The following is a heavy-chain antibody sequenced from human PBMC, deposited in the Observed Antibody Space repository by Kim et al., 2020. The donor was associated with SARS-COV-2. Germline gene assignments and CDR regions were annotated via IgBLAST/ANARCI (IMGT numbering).Heavy chain of an antibody. Sequence: GGSLRLSCATSGFTFSSFWMCWVRQAPGKGLVWVFNIKLDVREKYYVFSVMRRFTIFSDSAKNSLYLQMNSLRAEDTAVYYCAREWSGVFWGGEGFDYWGQGTLVTVSS. J-gene: IGHJ4*02. D-gene: IGHD2-21*01. CDR2: IKLDVREK. CDR1: GFTFSSFW. V-gene: IGHV3-7*01. CDR3: AREWSGVFWGGEGFDY.